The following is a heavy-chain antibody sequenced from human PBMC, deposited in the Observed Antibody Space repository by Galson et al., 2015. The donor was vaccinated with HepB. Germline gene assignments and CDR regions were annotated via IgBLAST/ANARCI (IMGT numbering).Heavy chain of an antibody. Sequence: SVKVSCKASGYTFTSYAMNWVRQAPGQGLEWMGWINTNTGNPTYAQGFTGRSVFSLDTSVSTAYLQISSLKAGDTAVYYCARDWVVVAAPNYYYYYGMDVWGQGTTVTVSS. CDR1: GYTFTSYA. CDR3: ARDWVVVAAPNYYYYYGMDV. V-gene: IGHV7-4-1*02. D-gene: IGHD2-15*01. CDR2: INTNTGNP. J-gene: IGHJ6*02.